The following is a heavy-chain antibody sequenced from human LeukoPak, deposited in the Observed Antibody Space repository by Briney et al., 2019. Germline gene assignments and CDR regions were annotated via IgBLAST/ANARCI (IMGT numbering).Heavy chain of an antibody. J-gene: IGHJ1*01. CDR2: IFPGDSDT. Sequence: GESLKISCKGSGYSFTNSWIGWVRQMPGKGLEWMGIIFPGDSDTRYSPSFQGQVTISADKSISTAYLQWSSLKASDTAMYYCARGGCSSTSCDRAEYFQHWGQGTLVTVSS. CDR1: GYSFTNSW. CDR3: ARGGCSSTSCDRAEYFQH. V-gene: IGHV5-51*01. D-gene: IGHD2-2*01.